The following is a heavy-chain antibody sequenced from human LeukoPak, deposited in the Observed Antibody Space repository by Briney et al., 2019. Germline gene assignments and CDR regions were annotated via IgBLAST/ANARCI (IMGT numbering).Heavy chain of an antibody. CDR1: GFIFSSYE. V-gene: IGHV3-48*03. J-gene: IGHJ4*02. D-gene: IGHD6-19*01. CDR3: ASSIAVSGFDY. CDR2: IGSSGTNK. Sequence: PGGSLRLSCAASGFIFSSYEMNWVRQAPGKGLEWISYIGSSGTNKYYADSVNGRFTISRDNAKSSLYLQMNSLRGEDTAVYYCASSIAVSGFDYWGQGTLVTVSS.